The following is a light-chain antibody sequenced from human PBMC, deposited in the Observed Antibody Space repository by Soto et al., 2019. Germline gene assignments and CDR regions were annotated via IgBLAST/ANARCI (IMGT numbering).Light chain of an antibody. J-gene: IGLJ1*01. Sequence: QSALTQPASVSGSPGQSITISCTGTSSDVGGTNFLSWYQQHPDKAPKLLIYAITNRPSGVSNRFSGSKSGSTASLTISGLQTDDEADYFCCSYTTINTVVFGTGTKLTVL. CDR1: SSDVGGTNF. CDR2: AIT. CDR3: CSYTTINTVV. V-gene: IGLV2-14*03.